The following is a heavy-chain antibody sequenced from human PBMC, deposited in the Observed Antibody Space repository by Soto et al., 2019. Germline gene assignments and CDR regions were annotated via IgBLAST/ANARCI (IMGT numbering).Heavy chain of an antibody. V-gene: IGHV3-9*01. D-gene: IGHD6-19*01. CDR3: AKALSSGSTDFDY. Sequence: GGSLRLSCAASGFTFDDYAMHWVRQAPGKGLEWVSGISWNSGSIGYADSVKGRFTISRDNAKNSLYLQMNSLRAEDTALYYCAKALSSGSTDFDYWGQGTLVTVSS. CDR2: ISWNSGSI. J-gene: IGHJ4*02. CDR1: GFTFDDYA.